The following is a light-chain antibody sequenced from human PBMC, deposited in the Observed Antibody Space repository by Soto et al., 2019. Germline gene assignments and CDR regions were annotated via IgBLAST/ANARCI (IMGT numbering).Light chain of an antibody. Sequence: QLVLTQPPSASGSPGQSVTISCTRTSSDVGGYNYVSWYQQHPGKAPKLMIYEVSKRPSGVPDRFSGSKSGNTASLTVSGLQAEDEADYYCSSYAGSKVVFGGGTKLTVL. CDR2: EVS. J-gene: IGLJ2*01. CDR3: SSYAGSKVV. V-gene: IGLV2-8*01. CDR1: SSDVGGYNY.